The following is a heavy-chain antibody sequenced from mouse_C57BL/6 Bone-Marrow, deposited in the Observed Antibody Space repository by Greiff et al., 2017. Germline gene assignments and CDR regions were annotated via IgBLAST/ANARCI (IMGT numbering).Heavy chain of an antibody. CDR3: ARSLWLAY. V-gene: IGHV1-22*01. CDR2: INPNNGGT. Sequence: VQLQQSGPELVKPGASVTMSCKASGYTFTDYNMHWVKQSPGKSLEWIGYINPNNGGTSYNQKFKVKAPLTVNKSSSTAYLELRSRTSEDSAVYYCARSLWLAYGGQGTLVTVSA. CDR1: GYTFTDYN. J-gene: IGHJ3*01.